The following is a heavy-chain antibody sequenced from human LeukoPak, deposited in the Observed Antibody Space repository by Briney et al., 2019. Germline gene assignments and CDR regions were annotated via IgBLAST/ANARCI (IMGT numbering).Heavy chain of an antibody. CDR1: GFTFSSYW. CDR2: INSDGSST. CDR3: ARGTIFGVVIPHYGMDV. J-gene: IGHJ6*02. V-gene: IGHV3-74*01. Sequence: GGSLRLSCAASGFTFSSYWMHWVRQAPGKGLVWVSRINSDGSSTSYADSVKGRFTISRDNAKNTLYLQMNSLRAEDTAVYYCARGTIFGVVIPHYGMDVWGQGTTVTVSS. D-gene: IGHD3-3*01.